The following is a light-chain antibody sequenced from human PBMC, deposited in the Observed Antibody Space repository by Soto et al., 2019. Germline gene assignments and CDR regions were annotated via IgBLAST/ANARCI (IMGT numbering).Light chain of an antibody. CDR3: SSYTSRSTLGRV. V-gene: IGLV2-14*01. CDR1: SSDVGGYNY. Sequence: QSALTQPASVSGSPGQSITIYCTGTSSDVGGYNYVSWYQQHPGKAPKLMIYEVSNRPSGVSNRFSGSKSGNTASLTISGLQAEDEADYYCSSYTSRSTLGRVFGTGTKLTVL. CDR2: EVS. J-gene: IGLJ1*01.